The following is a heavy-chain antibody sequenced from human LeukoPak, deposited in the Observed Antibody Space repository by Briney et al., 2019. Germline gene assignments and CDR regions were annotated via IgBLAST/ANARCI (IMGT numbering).Heavy chain of an antibody. CDR3: ARNLNSPIAVAGSDY. D-gene: IGHD6-19*01. V-gene: IGHV3-21*01. Sequence: GGSLSLSCAASGFTFSDSDMEWVRQGPGKGLEWVSSTTPDGTYIYYADSVRGRFTVSRDNAKNSLYLQMNSLTAEDTAPYYCARNLNSPIAVAGSDYWGQGTLVTVSS. CDR1: GFTFSDSD. CDR2: TTPDGTYI. J-gene: IGHJ4*02.